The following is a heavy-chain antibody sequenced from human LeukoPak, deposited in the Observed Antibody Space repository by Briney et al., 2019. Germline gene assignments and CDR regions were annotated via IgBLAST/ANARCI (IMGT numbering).Heavy chain of an antibody. CDR2: IYYSGST. J-gene: IGHJ3*02. CDR3: ARRGSGWSASAFDI. D-gene: IGHD6-19*01. CDR1: GGSISGYY. V-gene: IGHV4-59*08. Sequence: SETLSLTCTVSGGSISGYYWSWIRQPPGKGLEWIGYIYYSGSTNYNPSLKSRVSISVDTSKNQFSLKLSSVTAADTAVYYCARRGSGWSASAFDIWGQGTMVTVSS.